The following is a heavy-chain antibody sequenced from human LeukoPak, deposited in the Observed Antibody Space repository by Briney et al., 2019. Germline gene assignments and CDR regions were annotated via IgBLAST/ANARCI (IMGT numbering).Heavy chain of an antibody. D-gene: IGHD4-17*01. CDR1: GFSFGSYS. Sequence: GGSLRLSCAVSGFSFGSYSMNWVRQAPGKGLEWVSYISSSSSTIYYADSVKGRFIISRDNARNSLFLQMSSLRAEDTAVYYCARGRYGDYLSDYWGQGTLVTVSS. CDR2: ISSSSSTI. J-gene: IGHJ4*02. V-gene: IGHV3-48*04. CDR3: ARGRYGDYLSDY.